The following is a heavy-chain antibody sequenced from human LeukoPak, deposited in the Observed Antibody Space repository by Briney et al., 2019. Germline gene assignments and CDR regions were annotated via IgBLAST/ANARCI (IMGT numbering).Heavy chain of an antibody. V-gene: IGHV3-23*01. D-gene: IGHD3-22*01. CDR3: ATGSGYYYDH. CDR2: ISDGGDRI. CDR1: GFTFSSYA. J-gene: IGHJ4*02. Sequence: PGGSLRLSCAASGFTFSSYAMTWVRQTPGKGLEWVSAISDGGDRIYYADSVKGRFTISKDISKNTLYVQMNSLRAEDTAVYYCATGSGYYYDHWGQGTLVTVSS.